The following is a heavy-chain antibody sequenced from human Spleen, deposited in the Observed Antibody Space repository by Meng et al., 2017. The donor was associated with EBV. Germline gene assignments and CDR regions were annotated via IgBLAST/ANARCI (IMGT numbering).Heavy chain of an antibody. D-gene: IGHD2/OR15-2a*01. CDR3: ARAGSFLGIIDS. J-gene: IGHJ5*01. Sequence: VEARRGGAVRLNPSEPLSPTCAVYGGSFNDYCWTWIRQPPGKGLEWIGEINHSGITNYNPSLKSRVTISVDTSKNQFSLKLSSVTAADTAVYYCARAGSFLGIIDSWGQGTLVTVSS. CDR2: INHSGIT. V-gene: IGHV4-34*01. CDR1: GGSFNDYC.